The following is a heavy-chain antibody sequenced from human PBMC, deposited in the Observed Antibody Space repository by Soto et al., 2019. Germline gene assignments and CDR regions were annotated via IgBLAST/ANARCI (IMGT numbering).Heavy chain of an antibody. CDR2: ISYDGSNK. CDR3: ARGDDSSGYYSYYFDY. J-gene: IGHJ4*02. V-gene: IGHV3-30-3*01. Sequence: DKGLESVAVISYDGSNKYYADSVKGRFTIYRDNSKNTLYLQMNSLRAEDTAVYYCARGDDSSGYYSYYFDYWGQGTLVTVSS. D-gene: IGHD3-22*01.